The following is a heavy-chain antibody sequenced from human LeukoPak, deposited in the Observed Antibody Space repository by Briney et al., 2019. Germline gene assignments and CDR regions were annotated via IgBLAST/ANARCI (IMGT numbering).Heavy chain of an antibody. CDR1: DFSFITYA. CDR2: IKQDGSEK. V-gene: IGHV3-7*01. J-gene: IGHJ5*02. CDR3: ARVDYDSFDP. D-gene: IGHD3-3*01. Sequence: GGSLRLSCAASDFSFITYAMSWVRQAPGKGLEWVANIKQDGSEKYYVDSVKGRSTISRDNAKNSLYLQMNSLRAEDTAVYYCARVDYDSFDPWGQGTLVTVSS.